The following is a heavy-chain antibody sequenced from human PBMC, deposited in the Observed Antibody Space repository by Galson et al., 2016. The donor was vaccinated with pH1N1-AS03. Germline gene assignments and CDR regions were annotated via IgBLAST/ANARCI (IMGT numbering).Heavy chain of an antibody. Sequence: SVKVSCKASGLTFSSYAISWVRQAPGQGLEWMGGVKGVFRTTNYAQKFQGRITITMDQSTGTAYMEVSSLRAEDTAVYYCATAGNYFDIRRFDYWGQGTPLTVFS. D-gene: IGHD3-9*01. CDR1: GLTFSSYA. CDR3: ATAGNYFDIRRFDY. V-gene: IGHV1-69*05. J-gene: IGHJ4*02. CDR2: VKGVFRTT.